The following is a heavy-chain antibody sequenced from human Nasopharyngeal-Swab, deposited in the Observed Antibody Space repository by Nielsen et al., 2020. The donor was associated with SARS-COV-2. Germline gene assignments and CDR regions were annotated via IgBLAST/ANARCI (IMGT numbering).Heavy chain of an antibody. CDR3: ARVPISTGGYYYYYYYMDV. CDR2: INAGNGNT. V-gene: IGHV1-3*01. Sequence: WVRQAPGQRLEWMGWINAGNGNTKYSQKFQGRVTITADKSTSTAYMELSSLRSEDTAVYYCARVPISTGGYYYYYYYMDVWGKGTTVTVSS. J-gene: IGHJ6*03. D-gene: IGHD7-27*01.